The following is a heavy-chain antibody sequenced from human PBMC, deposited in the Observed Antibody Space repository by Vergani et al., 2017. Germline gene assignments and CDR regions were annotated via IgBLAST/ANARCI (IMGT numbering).Heavy chain of an antibody. Sequence: QVTFKESGPALVNPRQALTLTCTFSGFSLTSSGMRVSWFRQSPGKALEWLARIDWDDDKFYSASLKTRLAISKDLSNDLVVLTMTNMGPADTGTYYCAQIXSKNGYNYDAFDIWGQGTMVIVSS. J-gene: IGHJ3*02. D-gene: IGHD5-24*01. CDR2: IDWDDDK. CDR1: GFSLTSSGMR. CDR3: AQIXSKNGYNYDAFDI. V-gene: IGHV2-70*04.